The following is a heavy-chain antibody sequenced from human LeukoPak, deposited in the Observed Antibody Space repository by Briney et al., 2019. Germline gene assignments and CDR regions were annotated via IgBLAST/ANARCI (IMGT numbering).Heavy chain of an antibody. CDR2: ISYDGSNK. CDR1: GFTFSTYA. J-gene: IGHJ3*02. V-gene: IGHV3-30*04. D-gene: IGHD5-18*01. Sequence: GGSLRLSCAASGFTFSTYALHWVRQAPGKGLEWVAVISYDGSNKYYADSVKGRFTISRDNSKNTLYLQMNSLRAEDTAVYYCAREDGYGYTNAFDIWGQGTMVTVSS. CDR3: AREDGYGYTNAFDI.